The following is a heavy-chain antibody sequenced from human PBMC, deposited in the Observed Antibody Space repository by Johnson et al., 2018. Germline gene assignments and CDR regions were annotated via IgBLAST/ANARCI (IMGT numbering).Heavy chain of an antibody. V-gene: IGHV3-30*03. J-gene: IGHJ6*02. CDR3: ASDANTVAGTRIYYDGMDG. CDR2: ISYDGSNK. Sequence: QVQLVQSGGGVVQPGRSLRLSCAASGFTFSSYGMHWVRQAPGKGLEWVAVISYDGSNKYYADTVKGRFTIPRDNSKNTLYLQMNSLRAEDTAVYYCASDANTVAGTRIYYDGMDGWGQGTTVTVSS. CDR1: GFTFSSYG. D-gene: IGHD6-19*01.